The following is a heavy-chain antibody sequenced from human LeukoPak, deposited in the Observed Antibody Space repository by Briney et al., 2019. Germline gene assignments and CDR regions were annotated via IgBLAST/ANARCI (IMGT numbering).Heavy chain of an antibody. CDR3: AKAGVRYYDSSGLHAFDI. CDR1: GGSISGTSYF. Sequence: SETLSLTCTVSGGSISGTSYFWGWIRQPPGKGLEWIGTIYYSGSTYYNPSLKSRVTMSVDTSRNQFSLKLSSVNAADTAVYYCAKAGVRYYDSSGLHAFDIWGQGTMVTVSS. V-gene: IGHV4-39*01. D-gene: IGHD3-22*01. CDR2: IYYSGST. J-gene: IGHJ3*02.